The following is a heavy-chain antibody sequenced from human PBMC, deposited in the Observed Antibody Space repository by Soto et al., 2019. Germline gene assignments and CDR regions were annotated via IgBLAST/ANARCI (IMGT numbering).Heavy chain of an antibody. D-gene: IGHD1-1*01. J-gene: IGHJ5*02. V-gene: IGHV3-21*01. CDR3: ATDLDGYNYDR. Sequence: WGSLRLSCAASGFPFSSYSMNWVRQAPGKGLEWVSSISSSSIYIYYADSVKGRFTISRDNANNSLYLQMNSLRAEDTAVYYCATDLDGYNYDRWGPGNMLTV. CDR2: ISSSSIYI. CDR1: GFPFSSYS.